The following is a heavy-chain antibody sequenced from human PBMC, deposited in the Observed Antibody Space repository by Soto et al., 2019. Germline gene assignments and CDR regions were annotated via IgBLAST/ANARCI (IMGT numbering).Heavy chain of an antibody. CDR3: ARASRIAADYYYYYMDV. D-gene: IGHD6-25*01. Sequence: SVKVSCKASGGTFSSYTISWVRQAPGQGFEWMGRIIPILGIANYAQKFQGRVTITADKSTSTAYMELSSLRSEDTAVYYCARASRIAADYYYYYMDVWGKGTTVTVSS. J-gene: IGHJ6*03. CDR1: GGTFSSYT. CDR2: IIPILGIA. V-gene: IGHV1-69*02.